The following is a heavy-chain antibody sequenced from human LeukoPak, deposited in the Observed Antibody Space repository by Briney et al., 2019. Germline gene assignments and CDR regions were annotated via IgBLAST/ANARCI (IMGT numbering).Heavy chain of an antibody. J-gene: IGHJ4*02. Sequence: GSLRLSCAASGFTFSSHLMHWVRQAQGTGLVWVSSVKSDGTATNYADSVKGRFTISRDNAKNTLYLQMNSLRAEDTAVYYCVRKFATGDWGQGTLVTVSS. CDR1: GFTFSSHL. CDR3: VRKFATGD. V-gene: IGHV3-74*01. D-gene: IGHD1-14*01. CDR2: VKSDGTAT.